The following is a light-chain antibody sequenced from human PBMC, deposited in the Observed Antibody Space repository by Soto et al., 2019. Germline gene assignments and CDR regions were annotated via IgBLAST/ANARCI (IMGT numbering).Light chain of an antibody. CDR1: ESVSRN. J-gene: IGKJ5*01. Sequence: VVMTHSPATLSVSPGEIATLSFRASESVSRNLAWYQQKPGQAPRLLIYDASTRATGIPDRFSGGGSGTEFTLTISSLQSEDFVVYYCQQYNSWPPITFGQGTRLEIK. V-gene: IGKV3-15*01. CDR2: DAS. CDR3: QQYNSWPPIT.